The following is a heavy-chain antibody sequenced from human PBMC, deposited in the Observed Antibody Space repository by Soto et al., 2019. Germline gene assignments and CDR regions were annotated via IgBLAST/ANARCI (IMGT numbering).Heavy chain of an antibody. V-gene: IGHV3-30*18. Sequence: ESGGGVVQPGRSLRLSCAASGFTFSSYGMHWVRQAPGKGLEWVAVISYDGSNKYYADSVKGRFTISRDNSKNTLYLQMNSLRAEDTAVYYCAKDLYDSSFDYWGQGTLVTVSS. CDR1: GFTFSSYG. CDR2: ISYDGSNK. D-gene: IGHD3-22*01. CDR3: AKDLYDSSFDY. J-gene: IGHJ4*02.